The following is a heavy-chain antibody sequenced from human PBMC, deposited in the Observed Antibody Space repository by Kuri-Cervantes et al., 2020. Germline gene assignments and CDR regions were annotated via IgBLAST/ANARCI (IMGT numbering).Heavy chain of an antibody. V-gene: IGHV1-3*01. CDR3: ARSLPWFGGFDF. D-gene: IGHD3-10*01. CDR2: INAGDANT. Sequence: ASVKVSCKASGGTFRSYAINWVRQAPGQGLEWMGGINAGDANTKYSQDFQGRVTITRDTSASKAFMELSNLTSEDTAIYYCARSLPWFGGFDFWGQGTLVTVSS. CDR1: GGTFRSYA. J-gene: IGHJ4*02.